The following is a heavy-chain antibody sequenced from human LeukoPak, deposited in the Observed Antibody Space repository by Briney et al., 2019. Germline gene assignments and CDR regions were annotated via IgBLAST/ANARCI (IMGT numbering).Heavy chain of an antibody. Sequence: LRLSCAASGFTFSSYAMHWVRQAPGKGLEWVAVISYDGSNKYYADSVKGRFTISRDNAKNSLYLQMNSLRAEDSAVYYCAREIPGGAVTLDYWGQGTLVTVSS. CDR1: GFTFSSYA. D-gene: IGHD1-26*01. V-gene: IGHV3-30-3*01. J-gene: IGHJ4*02. CDR2: ISYDGSNK. CDR3: AREIPGGAVTLDY.